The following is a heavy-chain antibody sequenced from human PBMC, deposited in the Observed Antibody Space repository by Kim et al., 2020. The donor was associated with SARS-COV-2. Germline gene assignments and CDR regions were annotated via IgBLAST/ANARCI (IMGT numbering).Heavy chain of an antibody. V-gene: IGHV4-39*01. CDR3: ARHVDTALGWFDP. CDR1: GGSISSSSYY. Sequence: SETLSLTCTVSGGSISSSSYYWGWIRQPPGKGLEWIGSIYYSGSTYYNPSLKSRVTISVDTSKNQFSLKLSSVTAADTAVYYCARHVDTALGWFDPWGQGTLVTVSS. J-gene: IGHJ5*02. CDR2: IYYSGST. D-gene: IGHD5-18*01.